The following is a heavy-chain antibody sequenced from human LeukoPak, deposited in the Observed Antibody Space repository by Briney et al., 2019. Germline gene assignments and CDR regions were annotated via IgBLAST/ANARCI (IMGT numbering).Heavy chain of an antibody. V-gene: IGHV6-1*01. Sequence: SQTLSLTCAISGDSVSNIGAAWVWIRQSPSRGLEWLGRTYYRSKWYNDYAVSVKGRITIYPDTSKNQFSLQLNSVTPEDTAIYYCARERHIAESGGWFDPWGQGSLVTVSS. CDR3: ARERHIAESGGWFDP. CDR2: TYYRSKWYN. CDR1: GDSVSNIGAA. J-gene: IGHJ5*02. D-gene: IGHD6-13*01.